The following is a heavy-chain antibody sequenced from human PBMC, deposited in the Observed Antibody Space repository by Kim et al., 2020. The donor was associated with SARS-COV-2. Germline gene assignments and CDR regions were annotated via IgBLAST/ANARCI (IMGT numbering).Heavy chain of an antibody. D-gene: IGHD6-13*01. CDR1: GDSVSSNSAA. J-gene: IGHJ4*02. V-gene: IGHV6-1*01. CDR2: TFYRSKWYD. CDR3: ARAVVTAAGRHFDY. Sequence: SQTLSLTCAISGDSVSSNSAAWNWIRQSPSRGLEWLGETFYRSKWYDVYAISVKSRITISPDTSKNQFSLQLNSVTPEDTAVYYCARAVVTAAGRHFDYWGLGTLVTVSS.